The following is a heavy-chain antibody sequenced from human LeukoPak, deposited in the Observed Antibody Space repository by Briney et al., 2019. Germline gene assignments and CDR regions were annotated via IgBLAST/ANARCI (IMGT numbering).Heavy chain of an antibody. J-gene: IGHJ4*02. CDR1: GFTFSSYA. CDR3: AKSYATEYYYGSGSQNY. Sequence: GGSLRLSCAASGFTFSSYAMSWVRQAPGKGLAWVSAISGSGGSTYYAGSVKGRFTISRDNSKNTLYLQMNSLRAEDTAVYYCAKSYATEYYYGSGSQNYWGQGTLVTVSS. V-gene: IGHV3-23*01. CDR2: ISGSGGST. D-gene: IGHD3-10*01.